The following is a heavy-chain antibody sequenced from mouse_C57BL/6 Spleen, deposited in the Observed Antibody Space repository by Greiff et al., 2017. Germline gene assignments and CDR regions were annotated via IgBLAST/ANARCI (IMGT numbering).Heavy chain of an antibody. CDR3: ARHCDYDGDYFDY. Sequence: VQLQQSGPELVKPGASVKISCKASGYAFSSSWMNWVKQRPGKGLEWIGRIYPGDGDTNYNGKFKGKATLTADKSSSPAYMQLSSLTSEDSAVYFCARHCDYDGDYFDYWGQGTTLTVSS. CDR1: GYAFSSSW. J-gene: IGHJ2*01. D-gene: IGHD2-4*01. CDR2: IYPGDGDT. V-gene: IGHV1-82*01.